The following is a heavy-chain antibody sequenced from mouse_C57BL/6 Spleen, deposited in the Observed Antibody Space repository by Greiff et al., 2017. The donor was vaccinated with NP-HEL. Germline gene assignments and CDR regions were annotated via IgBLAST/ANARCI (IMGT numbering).Heavy chain of an antibody. CDR3: ASNLYYYGSRGYAMDY. CDR1: GYTFTDYY. D-gene: IGHD1-1*01. Sequence: EVQLQQSGPELVKPGASVKISCKASGYTFTDYYMNWVKQSHGKSLEWIGDINPNNGGTSYNQKFKGKATLTVDKSSSTAYMELRSLTSEDSAVYYCASNLYYYGSRGYAMDYWGQGTSVTVSS. V-gene: IGHV1-26*01. J-gene: IGHJ4*01. CDR2: INPNNGGT.